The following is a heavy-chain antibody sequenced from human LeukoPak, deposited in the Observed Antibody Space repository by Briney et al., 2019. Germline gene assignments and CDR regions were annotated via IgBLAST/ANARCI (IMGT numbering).Heavy chain of an antibody. Sequence: SETLPLTCTVSGDSISSGDYYWSWIRQPAGKGLEWIGRISSSGSTNYNPSLKSRVTISVDTSKNQFSLKLSSVTAADTAVYFCARGPYSYDSSGAFDIWGQGTMVTVSS. CDR3: ARGPYSYDSSGAFDI. CDR2: ISSSGST. V-gene: IGHV4-61*02. CDR1: GDSISSGDYY. J-gene: IGHJ3*02. D-gene: IGHD3-22*01.